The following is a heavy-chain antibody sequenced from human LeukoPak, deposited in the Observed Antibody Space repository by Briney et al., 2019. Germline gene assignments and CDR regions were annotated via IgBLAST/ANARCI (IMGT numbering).Heavy chain of an antibody. CDR1: GFTFSDYY. J-gene: IGHJ4*02. V-gene: IGHV3-11*01. CDR3: ARDPPYYYGSGSYYDVDY. D-gene: IGHD3-10*01. Sequence: GGSLRLSCAASGFTFSDYYMSWIRQAPGKGLEWVSYISSSGSTIYYADSVKGRFTISRDNAKNSLYPQMNSLRAEDTAVYYCARDPPYYYGSGSYYDVDYWGQGTLVTVSS. CDR2: ISSSGSTI.